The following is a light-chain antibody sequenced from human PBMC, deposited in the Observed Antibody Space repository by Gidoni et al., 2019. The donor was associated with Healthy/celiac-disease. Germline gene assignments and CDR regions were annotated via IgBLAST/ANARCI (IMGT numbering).Light chain of an antibody. CDR2: GKN. Sequence: SSELTQDSAVSLALGQTVRITCQGDSLRSYYASCYQQKPGQAPVLVIYGKNNRLSGIPDRFSGSSSGNTASLTITGAQAEDEADYYCNSRDSSGNHYVFGTGTKVTVL. CDR3: NSRDSSGNHYV. J-gene: IGLJ1*01. CDR1: SLRSYY. V-gene: IGLV3-19*01.